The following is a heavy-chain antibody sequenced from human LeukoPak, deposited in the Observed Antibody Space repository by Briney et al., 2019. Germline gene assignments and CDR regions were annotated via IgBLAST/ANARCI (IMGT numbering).Heavy chain of an antibody. Sequence: PSETLSLTCAVSGDSISSGAYSWSWIRQPPGKGLEWIGYIYHGGSTSYNPSLKSRVTISVDRSKNQFSLRLSSVTAADTAVYYCARYVHSSSWPTLDYWGQGTLVTVSS. V-gene: IGHV4-30-2*01. J-gene: IGHJ4*02. D-gene: IGHD6-13*01. CDR3: ARYVHSSSWPTLDY. CDR2: IYHGGST. CDR1: GDSISSGAYS.